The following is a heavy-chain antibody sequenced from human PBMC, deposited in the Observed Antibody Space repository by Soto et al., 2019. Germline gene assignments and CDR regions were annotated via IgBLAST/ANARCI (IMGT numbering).Heavy chain of an antibody. V-gene: IGHV4-4*07. Sequence: PSETLSLTCTVSGDSINNYYWSWMRLPAGKGLEWIGRIYSNGNTYYNPSLKSRVSMSVDTYKNQFSLILTTVIAADTAVYYCARGGAVATTAHFDHWGQGTLVTVSS. CDR2: IYSNGNT. D-gene: IGHD5-12*01. J-gene: IGHJ4*02. CDR1: GDSINNYY. CDR3: ARGGAVATTAHFDH.